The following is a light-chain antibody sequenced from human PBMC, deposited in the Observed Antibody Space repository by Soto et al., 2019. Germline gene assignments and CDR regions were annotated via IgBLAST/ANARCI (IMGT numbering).Light chain of an antibody. CDR1: RRDVGGYNY. CDR2: EVT. V-gene: IGLV2-14*01. Sequence: QSVLTQPASVSGSPGQSITISCTGTRRDVGGYNYVSWYQQYPGKSPKLLIYEVTHRPSGVSNRFSGSKSGNTAYLTTSGLQGDDEAYYYCSSYTISNTRPLVFGTGTKVTVL. J-gene: IGLJ1*01. CDR3: SSYTISNTRPLV.